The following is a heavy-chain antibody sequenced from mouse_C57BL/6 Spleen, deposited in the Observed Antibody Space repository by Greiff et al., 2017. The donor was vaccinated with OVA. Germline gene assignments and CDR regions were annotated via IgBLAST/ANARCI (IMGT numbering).Heavy chain of an antibody. CDR3: ARSTRVTTDGSYYFDY. Sequence: QFQLQQPVAELVKPGASVKLSCKASGYTFTSYWLHWVKQRPGRGLEWIGRIDPNSGGTKYNEKFKSKATLTVDKSSSTAYMQLSSLTSEESAVYYCARSTRVTTDGSYYFDYWGQGTTRTVSS. CDR2: IDPNSGGT. CDR1: GYTFTSYW. D-gene: IGHD2-1*01. J-gene: IGHJ2*01. V-gene: IGHV1-72*01.